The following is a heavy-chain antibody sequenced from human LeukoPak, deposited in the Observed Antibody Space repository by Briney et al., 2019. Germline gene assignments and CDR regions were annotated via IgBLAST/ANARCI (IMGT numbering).Heavy chain of an antibody. V-gene: IGHV3-30*04. CDR2: ISYDGSNK. CDR3: ARDAPSETYYYDSSGFDY. Sequence: PGGSLRLSCAASGFTFSSYAMHWVRQAPGKGLEWVAVISYDGSNKYYADSVKGRFTISRDNSKNTLYLQMNSLRAEDTAVYYCARDAPSETYYYDSSGFDYWGQGTLVTVSS. J-gene: IGHJ4*02. D-gene: IGHD3-22*01. CDR1: GFTFSSYA.